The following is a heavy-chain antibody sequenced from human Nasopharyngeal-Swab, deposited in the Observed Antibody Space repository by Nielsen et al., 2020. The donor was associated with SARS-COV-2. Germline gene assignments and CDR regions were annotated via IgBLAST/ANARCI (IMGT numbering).Heavy chain of an antibody. CDR2: IRSKAYGGTT. J-gene: IGHJ4*02. V-gene: IGHV3-15*01. CDR3: TTDAIYDFWSGYLDY. Sequence: WIRQPPGKGLEWVGFIRSKAYGGTTDYAAPVKGRFTISRDDSKNTLYLQMNSLKTEDTAVYYCTTDAIYDFWSGYLDYWGQGTLVTVSS. D-gene: IGHD3-3*01.